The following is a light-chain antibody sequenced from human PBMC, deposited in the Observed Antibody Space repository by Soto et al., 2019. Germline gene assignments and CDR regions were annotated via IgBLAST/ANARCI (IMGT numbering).Light chain of an antibody. CDR3: QSYDSSLSGWV. V-gene: IGLV1-40*01. CDR1: SSNIGAGYD. Sequence: QSVLTQPPSVSGAPGQRVTISCTGSSSNIGAGYDVHWYQHLSGTAPKLLIYGNSNRPSGVPDRFSGSKSGTSASLAITGLQAEDEADYYCQSYDSSLSGWVFGGGTKVTVL. J-gene: IGLJ3*02. CDR2: GNS.